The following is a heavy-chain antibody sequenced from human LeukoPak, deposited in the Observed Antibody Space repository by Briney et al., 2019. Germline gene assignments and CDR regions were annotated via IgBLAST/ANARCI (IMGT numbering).Heavy chain of an antibody. Sequence: GSLRLSCAASGFTFSSYWMHWVRQAPGKRLAWVSRIRSDGSSTDYADSVRGRFTISRDNAKNTVYLQMNSLRAEDTAVYYCARDADWLPFDYWGQGTLVTVSS. J-gene: IGHJ4*02. CDR3: ARDADWLPFDY. CDR2: IRSDGSST. CDR1: GFTFSSYW. V-gene: IGHV3-74*01. D-gene: IGHD3-9*01.